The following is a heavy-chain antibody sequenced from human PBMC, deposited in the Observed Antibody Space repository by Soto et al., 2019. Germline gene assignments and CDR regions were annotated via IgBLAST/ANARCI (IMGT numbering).Heavy chain of an antibody. CDR2: IYSGGST. Sequence: EVQLVESGGDLIQPGGSLRLSCAVSGFTVSNNFMMWVRQAPGSGLEWVSLIYSGGSTYYADSVKSRLTISRDNSKNTLYLQMNRVRVDDTAVYYCARDGRGMSTVGMWGQGTLVTVSS. CDR1: GFTVSNNF. J-gene: IGHJ1*01. V-gene: IGHV3-53*01. D-gene: IGHD4-4*01. CDR3: ARDGRGMSTVGM.